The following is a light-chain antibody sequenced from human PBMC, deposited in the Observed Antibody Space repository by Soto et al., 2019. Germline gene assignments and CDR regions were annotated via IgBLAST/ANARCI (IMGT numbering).Light chain of an antibody. CDR2: EVT. V-gene: IGLV2-14*01. Sequence: LTQPASVSGSPGQSITISCTGTSSDVGGYEYVSWYQQHPGTAPRLIIYEVTNRPSGVSNRFFGSKSGNTASLTISGLQAEDEGDYYCTSYKSTSTQVFGTGTKVTVL. CDR1: SSDVGGYEY. J-gene: IGLJ1*01. CDR3: TSYKSTSTQV.